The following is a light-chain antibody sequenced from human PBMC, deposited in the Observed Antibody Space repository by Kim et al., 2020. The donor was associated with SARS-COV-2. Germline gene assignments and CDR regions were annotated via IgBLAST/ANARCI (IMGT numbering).Light chain of an antibody. CDR1: NLQFKY. V-gene: IGLV3-1*01. Sequence: SYELTQPPSVSVSPGETATISCTGDNLQFKYVCWYQRTAGHSPVLVLYQDNKRLSGIPERFSGSNSGNTATLTISGTQAMDEADYYCQVWDNSLRVFGAGTQLTVL. J-gene: IGLJ2*01. CDR2: QDN. CDR3: QVWDNSLRV.